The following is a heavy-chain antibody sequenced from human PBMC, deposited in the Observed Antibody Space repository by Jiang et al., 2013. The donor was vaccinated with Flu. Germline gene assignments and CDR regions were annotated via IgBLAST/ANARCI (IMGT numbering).Heavy chain of an antibody. CDR2: INHSGST. V-gene: IGHV4-34*01. D-gene: IGHD3-3*01. Sequence: LLKPSETLSLTCAVYGGSFSGYYWSWIRQPPGKGLEWIGEINHSGSTNYNPSLKSRVTISVDTSKNQFSLKLSSVTAADTAVYYCAREEVDDFWSGYPDYWGQGTLVTVSS. CDR1: GGSFSGYY. CDR3: AREEVDDFWSGYPDY. J-gene: IGHJ4*02.